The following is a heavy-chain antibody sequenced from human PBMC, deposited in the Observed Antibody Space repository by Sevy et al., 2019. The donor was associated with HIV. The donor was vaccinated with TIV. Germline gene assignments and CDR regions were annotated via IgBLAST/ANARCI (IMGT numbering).Heavy chain of an antibody. J-gene: IGHJ3*02. CDR3: ARHCTGSSCSHAFDI. D-gene: IGHD2-15*01. CDR1: GGSFSGFY. V-gene: IGHV4-34*01. Sequence: SETLSLTCAVYGGSFSGFYWSWIRQPPGKGLEWMWVINHSGGTNYNPSLKSRGTISVDTSKNQLSLKLNSVPAADTAVYYCARHCTGSSCSHAFDIWGQGTMVTVSS. CDR2: INHSGGT.